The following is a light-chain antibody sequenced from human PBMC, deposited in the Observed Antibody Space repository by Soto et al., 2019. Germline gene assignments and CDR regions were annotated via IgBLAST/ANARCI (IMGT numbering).Light chain of an antibody. Sequence: QPVLTQPPSVSGAPGQRVTISCTGSSSNIGAGYDVHWYQQLPGTAPKLLIYGNSNRPSGVPDRFSGSKSVTSASLAITGLHAEDEADSYCQSYDSSLSGVVFGGGTKLTVL. CDR3: QSYDSSLSGVV. V-gene: IGLV1-40*01. CDR1: SSNIGAGYD. CDR2: GNS. J-gene: IGLJ2*01.